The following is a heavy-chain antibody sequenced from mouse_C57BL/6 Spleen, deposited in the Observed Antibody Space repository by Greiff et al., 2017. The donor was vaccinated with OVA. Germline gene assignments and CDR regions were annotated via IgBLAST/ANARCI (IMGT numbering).Heavy chain of an antibody. Sequence: VQLQQPGAELVKPGASVKLSCKASGYTFTSYWMHWVKQRPGQGLEWIGMIHPNSGSTNYNEKFKSKATLTVDKSSSTAYMQLSSLTSEDSAVYYCARTGYKDWYFDVWGTGTTVTVSS. D-gene: IGHD3-1*01. CDR2: IHPNSGST. CDR3: ARTGYKDWYFDV. J-gene: IGHJ1*03. CDR1: GYTFTSYW. V-gene: IGHV1-64*01.